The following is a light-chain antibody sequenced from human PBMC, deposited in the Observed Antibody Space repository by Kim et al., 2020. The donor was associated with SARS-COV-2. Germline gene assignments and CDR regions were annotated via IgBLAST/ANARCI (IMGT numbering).Light chain of an antibody. V-gene: IGKV1-5*03. CDR3: QLYIRFPYT. J-gene: IGKJ2*01. Sequence: STSVGDRVTITCRASQIINTYLAWNHQKPGKAPDLLIYQASSLQSGVPSRFSGSGSGTEFTLTINNLQPDDFATYYCQLYIRFPYTFGQGTKLEI. CDR1: QIINTY. CDR2: QAS.